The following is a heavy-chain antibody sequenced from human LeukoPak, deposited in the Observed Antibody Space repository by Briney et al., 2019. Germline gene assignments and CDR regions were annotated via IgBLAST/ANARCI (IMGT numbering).Heavy chain of an antibody. V-gene: IGHV4-31*02. J-gene: IGHJ4*02. CDR1: GFTFSSYSM. D-gene: IGHD2-21*02. CDR3: TRDGGGDSLYFDY. CDR2: IYYSGST. Sequence: LRLSCAASGFTFSSYSMNWVRQHPGKGLEWIGYIYYSGSTYYNPSLKSRVTISVDTSKNQFSLKLSSVTAADTAVYYCTRDGGGDSLYFDYWGQGTLVTVSS.